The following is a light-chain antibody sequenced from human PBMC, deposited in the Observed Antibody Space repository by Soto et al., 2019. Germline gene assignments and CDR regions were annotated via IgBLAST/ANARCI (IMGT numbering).Light chain of an antibody. V-gene: IGKV3-15*01. J-gene: IGKJ2*01. CDR2: GAS. CDR3: QQYNNWPPIT. Sequence: EIVMTQSPATLSVSPGERATLSGRASQSVSSSLAWYQQKPGQAPRLLIYGASTRATGIPARFSGSGSGTEFTLTISSLQSEDFAVYFCQQYNNWPPITFGQGTKLEIK. CDR1: QSVSSS.